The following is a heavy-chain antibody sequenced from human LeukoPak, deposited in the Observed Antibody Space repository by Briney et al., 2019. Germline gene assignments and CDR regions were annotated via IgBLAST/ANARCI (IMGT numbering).Heavy chain of an antibody. J-gene: IGHJ4*02. CDR1: GFIFSIYS. CDR3: ARDKYNSGGDGDFDY. CDR2: ISSSSSYI. V-gene: IGHV3-21*01. Sequence: GGSLRLSCAASGFIFSIYSMNWVRQAPGKGLEWVSLISSSSSYIYYADSLKGRFTVSRDNAKNSLYLQMNSLRAEDTAVYYCARDKYNSGGDGDFDYWGQGTLVTVSS. D-gene: IGHD6-19*01.